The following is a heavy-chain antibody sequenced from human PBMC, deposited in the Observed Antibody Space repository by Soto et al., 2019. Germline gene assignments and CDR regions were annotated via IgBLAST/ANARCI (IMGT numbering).Heavy chain of an antibody. CDR3: AIDQWETDYYDTAVAYNWFDP. CDR2: IIPIFGTA. Sequence: QVQLVQSGAEVKKPGSSVKVSCKASGGTFSSYAISWVRQAPGQGLEWMGGIIPIFGTANYAQKFQGRVTITADESTSTAYMELSSLRSEDTAVYYCAIDQWETDYYDTAVAYNWFDPWGQGTLVTVSS. CDR1: GGTFSSYA. V-gene: IGHV1-69*01. J-gene: IGHJ5*02. D-gene: IGHD3-22*01.